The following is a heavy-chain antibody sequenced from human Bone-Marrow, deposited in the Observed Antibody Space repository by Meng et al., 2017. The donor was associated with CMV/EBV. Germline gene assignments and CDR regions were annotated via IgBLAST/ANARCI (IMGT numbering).Heavy chain of an antibody. CDR2: ISWNSDNI. V-gene: IGHV3-9*01. CDR1: GFTFDDYV. CDR3: AKDQATGPPYFHYGMAV. Sequence: GGSLRLSCAASGFTFDDYVMHWVRQAPGKGPEWVSSISWNSDNIHYADSVKGRFTISRDNAKNSLYLQMNNLRPEDTALYFCAKDQATGPPYFHYGMAVWGHGTTVTVSS. J-gene: IGHJ6*02.